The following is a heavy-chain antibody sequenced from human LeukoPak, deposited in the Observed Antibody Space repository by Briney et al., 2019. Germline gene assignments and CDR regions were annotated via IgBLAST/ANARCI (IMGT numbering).Heavy chain of an antibody. D-gene: IGHD3-22*01. J-gene: IGHJ4*02. Sequence: GGSLRLSCAASGYTFSSYAMTWVRQAPGKGLEWVSTISGSAGRTYYADSVKGRFTISRDNSKNTLYLQLNSLRAEDTAVYYCSARRRVVVASDYWGQGTLVTVSS. CDR3: SARRRVVVASDY. CDR1: GYTFSSYA. V-gene: IGHV3-23*01. CDR2: ISGSAGRT.